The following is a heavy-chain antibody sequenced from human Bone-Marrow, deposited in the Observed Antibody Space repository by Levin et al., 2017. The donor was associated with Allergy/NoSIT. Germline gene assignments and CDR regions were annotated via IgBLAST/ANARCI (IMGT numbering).Heavy chain of an antibody. V-gene: IGHV6-1*01. J-gene: IGHJ5*02. CDR2: TYYRSKWYN. D-gene: IGHD2-21*02. Sequence: SQTLSLTCAISGDSVSSTNAAWSWIRQSPSRGLEWLGMTYYRSKWYNDYAVSVKSRITINPDTSKNQFSLQLSSVTPEDTAVYYCTRANCGGDCYFDSAWGQGTLVTVSS. CDR3: TRANCGGDCYFDSA. CDR1: GDSVSSTNAA.